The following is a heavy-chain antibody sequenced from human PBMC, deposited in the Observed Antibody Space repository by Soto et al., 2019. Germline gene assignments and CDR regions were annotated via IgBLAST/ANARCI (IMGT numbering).Heavy chain of an antibody. CDR3: AKDSGYSSSWYVLSDWFDP. V-gene: IGHV3-23*01. CDR1: GFTFSSYT. CDR2: ISGSGGST. J-gene: IGHJ5*02. Sequence: EVQLLESGGGLVQPGGSLRLSCAASGFTFSSYTMSWVRQAPGKGLEWVSTISGSGGSTYYADSVKGRFTISRDNSKNTLYLQMNSLRAEDPAVYYCAKDSGYSSSWYVLSDWFDPWGQGTLDTVSS. D-gene: IGHD6-13*01.